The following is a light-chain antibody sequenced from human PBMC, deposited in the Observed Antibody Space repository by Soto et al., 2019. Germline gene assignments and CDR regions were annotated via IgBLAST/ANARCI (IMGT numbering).Light chain of an antibody. Sequence: QSALTQPASVSGSPGQSITISCTGTSNDIGTYNYVSWYQHHPGKAPKLLIYEVSNRPSGVSNRFSGPKSGNTASLTISGLQAEDEADYHCTSFTTSTTVVFGGGTKLTVL. V-gene: IGLV2-14*01. CDR1: SNDIGTYNY. J-gene: IGLJ2*01. CDR2: EVS. CDR3: TSFTTSTTVV.